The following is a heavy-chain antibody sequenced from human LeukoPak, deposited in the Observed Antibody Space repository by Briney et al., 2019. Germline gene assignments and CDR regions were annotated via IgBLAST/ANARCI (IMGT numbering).Heavy chain of an antibody. J-gene: IGHJ3*02. V-gene: IGHV3-9*01. CDR3: AKETSSGWYGADAFDI. D-gene: IGHD6-19*01. CDR1: GFTFDDYA. Sequence: GGSLRLSCAASGFTFDDYAMHWVRQAPGKGLEWVSGISWNGGSIGYADSVKGRFTISRDSAKDSLYLQMSSLRADDTALYYCAKETSSGWYGADAFDIWGQGTMVTVSS. CDR2: ISWNGGSI.